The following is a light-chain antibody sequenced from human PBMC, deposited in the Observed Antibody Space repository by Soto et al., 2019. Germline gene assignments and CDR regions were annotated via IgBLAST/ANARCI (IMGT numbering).Light chain of an antibody. Sequence: AIRMTQSPSSLSASTGDRVTITCRASQGISSYLAWYQQKPGKAPKLLIYAASTLQSGVPSRFSGSGSGKDFTLTISCLQSEDFATYYCQQYYSYRAFGRGTKVDIK. CDR1: QGISSY. CDR2: AAS. V-gene: IGKV1-8*01. CDR3: QQYYSYRA. J-gene: IGKJ3*01.